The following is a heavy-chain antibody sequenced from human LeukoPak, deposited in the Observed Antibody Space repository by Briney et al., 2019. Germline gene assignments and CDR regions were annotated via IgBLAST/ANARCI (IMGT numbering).Heavy chain of an antibody. CDR1: GFTFSSYA. CDR2: ISGSGGST. Sequence: PGGSLRLPCAASGFTFSSYAMSWVRQAPGKGLEWVSAISGSGGSTYYADSVKGRFTISRDNSKNTLYLQMNSLRAEDTAVYYCARDCSGGSCYSTSFDYWGQGTLVTVSS. J-gene: IGHJ4*02. D-gene: IGHD2-15*01. V-gene: IGHV3-23*01. CDR3: ARDCSGGSCYSTSFDY.